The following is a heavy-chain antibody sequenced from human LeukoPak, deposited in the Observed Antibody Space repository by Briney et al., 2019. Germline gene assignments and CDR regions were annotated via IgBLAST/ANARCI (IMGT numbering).Heavy chain of an antibody. CDR1: GFTFSSYR. Sequence: GGSLRLSCAASGFTFSSYRMNWVRQAPGKGLEWVSSISSSSSYIYYADSVKDRFTISRDNAKNSLYLQMNSLRAEDTAVYYCARVWELLGDYWGQGTLVTVSS. CDR3: ARVWELLGDY. V-gene: IGHV3-21*01. CDR2: ISSSSSYI. D-gene: IGHD1-26*01. J-gene: IGHJ4*02.